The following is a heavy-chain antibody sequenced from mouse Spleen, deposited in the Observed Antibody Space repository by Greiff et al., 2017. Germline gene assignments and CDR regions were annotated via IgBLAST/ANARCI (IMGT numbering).Heavy chain of an antibody. Sequence: EVQLVESGGGLVQPGGSLKLSCAASGFTFSSYTMSWVRQTPEKRLEWVAYISNGGGSTYYPDTVKGRFTISRDNAKNTLYLQMSSLKSEDTAMYYCARHRDYYGSSWDWYFDVWGAGTTVTVSS. CDR3: ARHRDYYGSSWDWYFDV. CDR1: GFTFSSYT. CDR2: ISNGGGST. V-gene: IGHV5-12-2*01. D-gene: IGHD1-1*01. J-gene: IGHJ1*01.